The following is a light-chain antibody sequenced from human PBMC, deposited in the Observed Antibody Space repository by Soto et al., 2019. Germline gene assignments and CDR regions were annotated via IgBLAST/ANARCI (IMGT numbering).Light chain of an antibody. CDR3: QQRSNGPPIT. CDR2: AAS. J-gene: IGKJ5*01. CDR1: QSVSDR. V-gene: IGKV3-11*01. Sequence: VMHQSPSTQSGSPGERATLSSSASQSVSDRVVWYQQKSGQAPRLLLYAASTRAAGVPARFSGSGSGTDFTLTISSLEPEDFAVYYCQQRSNGPPITFGQGTRLDI.